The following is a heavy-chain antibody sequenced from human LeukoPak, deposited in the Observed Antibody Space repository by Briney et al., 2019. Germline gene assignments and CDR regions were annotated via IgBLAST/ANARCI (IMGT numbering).Heavy chain of an antibody. J-gene: IGHJ5*02. CDR2: ISGYNGNT. D-gene: IGHD3-3*01. CDR3: ARDYYDFWSGFYFGFDP. CDR1: GYSFTSYG. V-gene: IGHV1-18*01. Sequence: ASVKVSCKASGYSFTSYGISWVRQAPGQGLEWMGWISGYNGNTNYAENLQGRVTMTTDTSTTTAYMELRSLRSDDTAVYYCARDYYDFWSGFYFGFDPWGQGTLVTVSS.